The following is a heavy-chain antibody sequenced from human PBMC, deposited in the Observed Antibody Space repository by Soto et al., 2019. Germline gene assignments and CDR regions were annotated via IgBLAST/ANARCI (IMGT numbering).Heavy chain of an antibody. D-gene: IGHD2-8*01. CDR1: GFTFSSYW. V-gene: IGHV3-7*01. CDR2: IKQDGSEK. J-gene: IGHJ6*03. Sequence: GGSLRLSCAASGFTFSSYWMSWVRQAPGKGLEWVANIKQDGSEKYYVDSVKGRFTISRDNAKNSLYLQMNSLRAEDTAVYYCARDQIGGVPFSVYYYYYMDVWGKGTTVTVSS. CDR3: ARDQIGGVPFSVYYYYYMDV.